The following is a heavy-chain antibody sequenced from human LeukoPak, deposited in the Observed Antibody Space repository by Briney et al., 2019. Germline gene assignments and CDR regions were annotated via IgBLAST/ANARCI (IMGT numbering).Heavy chain of an antibody. J-gene: IGHJ5*02. CDR2: ISYDGSNK. Sequence: GRSLRLSCAASGFTFSSYGMHWVRQAPGKGLEWVAVISYDGSNKYYADSVKGRFTISRDNSKNTLYLQMNSLRAEDTAVYYCARGRVVPAAIPPAGPNNWFDPWGQGTLVTVSS. D-gene: IGHD2-2*02. CDR3: ARGRVVPAAIPPAGPNNWFDP. CDR1: GFTFSSYG. V-gene: IGHV3-30*03.